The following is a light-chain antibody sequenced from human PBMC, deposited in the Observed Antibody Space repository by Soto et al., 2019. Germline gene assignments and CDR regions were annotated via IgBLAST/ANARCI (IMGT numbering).Light chain of an antibody. J-gene: IGKJ3*01. Sequence: EIVMTQSPVTLSVSPGERATLSCRASQSVSSNLAWYQQKPGQAPRLLIYGASTRATGIPARFSGSGSGTELTLTISSLQSEDFAVYYCQQYNNWPPVTFGPGTKVDIK. CDR1: QSVSSN. CDR2: GAS. V-gene: IGKV3-15*01. CDR3: QQYNNWPPVT.